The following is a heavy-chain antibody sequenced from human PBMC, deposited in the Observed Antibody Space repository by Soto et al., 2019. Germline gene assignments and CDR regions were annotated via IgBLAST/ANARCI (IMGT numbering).Heavy chain of an antibody. D-gene: IGHD2-21*01. J-gene: IGHJ5*02. CDR2: IIPVFAKT. CDR3: AREGGGEYDSASYKPWWFDP. Sequence: QVPLVQSGAEVKKPGSSVKVSCKASGYTFTTFGISWVRQAPGQGLEWLGGIIPVFAKTTYAQKFRGRITLTADEATSTAYMELSRLTSDDTAIYYCAREGGGEYDSASYKPWWFDPWGHGTLVTVSS. CDR1: GYTFTTFG. V-gene: IGHV1-69*01.